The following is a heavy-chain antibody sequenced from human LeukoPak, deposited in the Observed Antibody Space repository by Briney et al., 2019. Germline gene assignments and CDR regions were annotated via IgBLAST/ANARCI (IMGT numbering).Heavy chain of an antibody. J-gene: IGHJ4*02. CDR1: GFTFSSYG. CDR2: ISGSGGST. V-gene: IGHV3-23*01. CDR3: ARDSDIVATSFDY. Sequence: PGGSLRLSCAASGFTFSSYGMSWVRQAPGKGLEWVSGISGSGGSTYYADSVKGRFTISRDNSKNTLYLQMSSLRAEDTAVYYCARDSDIVATSFDYWGQGTLVTVSS. D-gene: IGHD5-12*01.